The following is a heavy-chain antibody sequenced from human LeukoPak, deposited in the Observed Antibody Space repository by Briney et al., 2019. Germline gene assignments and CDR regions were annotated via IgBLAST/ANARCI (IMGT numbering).Heavy chain of an antibody. V-gene: IGHV3-33*01. CDR3: AREEGIYSNYLRNWFDP. D-gene: IGHD4-11*01. CDR2: IWYDGSNK. Sequence: PGGSLRLSCAAPGFTFSSYGMHWVRQAPGKGLEWVAGIWYDGSNKYYVDSVKGRFTISRDNSKNTLYLQMNSLRAEDTAVYYCAREEGIYSNYLRNWFDPWGQGTLVTVSS. CDR1: GFTFSSYG. J-gene: IGHJ5*02.